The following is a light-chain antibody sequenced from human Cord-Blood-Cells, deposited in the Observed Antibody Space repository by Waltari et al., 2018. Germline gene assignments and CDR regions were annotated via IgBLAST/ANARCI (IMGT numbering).Light chain of an antibody. CDR1: QSVSSY. J-gene: IGKJ5*01. CDR2: DAS. Sequence: EIVLTQSPATLSLSPGERATLSCRASQSVSSYLAWYQQKPGQAPRLLIYDASNWATGSPARFSGSGSGTDFTLTISSLEPEDFAVYYCQQRSNWPITFGQGTRLEIK. CDR3: QQRSNWPIT. V-gene: IGKV3-11*01.